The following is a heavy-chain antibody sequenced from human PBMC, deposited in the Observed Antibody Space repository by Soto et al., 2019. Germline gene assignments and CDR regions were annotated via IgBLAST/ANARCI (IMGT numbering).Heavy chain of an antibody. V-gene: IGHV4-30-4*01. CDR3: ARAVPALLWFGESANWFDP. J-gene: IGHJ5*02. CDR1: GGSISSGDYY. CDR2: IYYSGST. Sequence: SETLSLTCTVSGGSISSGDYYWSWIRQPPGKGLEWIGYIYYSGSTYYNPSLKSRVTISVDTSKNQFSLKLSSVTAADTAVYYCARAVPALLWFGESANWFDPWGQGTLVTVSS. D-gene: IGHD3-10*01.